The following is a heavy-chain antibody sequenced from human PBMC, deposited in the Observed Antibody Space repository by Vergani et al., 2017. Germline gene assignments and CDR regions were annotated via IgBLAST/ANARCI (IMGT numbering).Heavy chain of an antibody. V-gene: IGHV1-69*18. Sequence: VQLVESGAEVKKPGSSVKVSCKASGGTFSSYAITWVRQAPGQGLEWMGRIIPIFATANYAQKFQGRVTITADESTSTAYMELSSLRSEDTAVYYCAREGIKRGYSGAPPSWGQGTLVTVSS. J-gene: IGHJ4*02. CDR1: GGTFSSYA. D-gene: IGHD5-12*01. CDR2: IIPIFATA. CDR3: AREGIKRGYSGAPPS.